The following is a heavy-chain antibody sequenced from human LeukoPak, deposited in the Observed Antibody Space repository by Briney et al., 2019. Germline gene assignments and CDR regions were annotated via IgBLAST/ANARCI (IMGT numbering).Heavy chain of an antibody. CDR3: TRGYSGAYVYAFDV. J-gene: IGHJ3*01. V-gene: IGHV3-72*01. CDR2: ISKKANSYTT. D-gene: IGHD5-12*01. Sequence: QXPGKGXXXXXXISKKANSYTTEYATSGKGRFTISRDDSRDSLYLQMNDLKTEDTAVYHCTRGYSGAYVYAFDVWGQGTMVTVSS.